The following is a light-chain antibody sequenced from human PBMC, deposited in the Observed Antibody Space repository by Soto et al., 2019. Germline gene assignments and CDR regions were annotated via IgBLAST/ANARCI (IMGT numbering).Light chain of an antibody. Sequence: DIQMTQSPSTLAGSVGDRVTSTGRASQTISSWLAWYQQNPGKAPKLLIYKASTLKSGVPSRFSGSGSGTEFTLTISSLQPDDFATYYCQHYNSYSEAFGQGTKVDIK. V-gene: IGKV1-5*03. CDR2: KAS. J-gene: IGKJ1*01. CDR3: QHYNSYSEA. CDR1: QTISSW.